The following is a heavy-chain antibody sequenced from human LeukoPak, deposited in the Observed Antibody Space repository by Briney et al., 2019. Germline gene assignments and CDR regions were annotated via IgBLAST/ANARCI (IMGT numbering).Heavy chain of an antibody. D-gene: IGHD3-10*01. CDR1: GDSISSAGYS. J-gene: IGHJ4*02. Sequence: PSETLSLTCTAFGDSISSAGYSWSWIRQHPGKGLEWIGYIYYSGNTHYNPSLRSRVTISVDTSKNKFSLKLSSVSAADTAVYYCAIRVSLLRGVISGHFDYWGQGTLVTVSS. CDR3: AIRVSLLRGVISGHFDY. CDR2: IYYSGNT. V-gene: IGHV4-31*03.